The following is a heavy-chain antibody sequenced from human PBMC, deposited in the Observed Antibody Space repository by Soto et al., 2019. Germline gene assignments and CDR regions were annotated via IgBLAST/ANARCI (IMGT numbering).Heavy chain of an antibody. D-gene: IGHD2-15*01. V-gene: IGHV5-51*01. J-gene: IGHJ3*02. Sequence: PGESLKISCKGSGYSFTSYWIGWVRQMPGKGLEWMGIIYPGDSDTRYSPSFQGQVTISADKSISTAYLQWSSLKASDTAMYYCSRRLVCSGGSCYPLNDAFDIWGQGTMVTVSS. CDR2: IYPGDSDT. CDR3: SRRLVCSGGSCYPLNDAFDI. CDR1: GYSFTSYW.